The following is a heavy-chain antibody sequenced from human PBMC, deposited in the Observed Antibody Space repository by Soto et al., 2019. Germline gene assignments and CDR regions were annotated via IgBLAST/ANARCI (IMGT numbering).Heavy chain of an antibody. CDR2: IIPIFGTA. Sequence: SVKVSCKASGGTFSSYAISWVRQAPGQGLEWMGGIIPIFGTANYAQKFQGRVTITADDSTSTAYMELSSLRSEDTAVYYCAKGGRHWLATSDFNYWGQGALVTVSS. D-gene: IGHD6-19*01. CDR1: GGTFSSYA. CDR3: AKGGRHWLATSDFNY. J-gene: IGHJ4*02. V-gene: IGHV1-69*13.